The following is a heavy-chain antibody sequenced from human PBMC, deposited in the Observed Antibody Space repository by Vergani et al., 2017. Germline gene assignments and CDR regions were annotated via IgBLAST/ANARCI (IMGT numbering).Heavy chain of an antibody. J-gene: IGHJ6*03. V-gene: IGHV4-34*01. CDR1: GGSFSGYY. CDR2: INHSGST. D-gene: IGHD3-3*01. CDR3: ARQGGFWSGVPSNYYMDV. Sequence: QVQLQQWGAGLLKPSETLSLTCAVYGGSFSGYYWSWIRQPPGKGLEWIGEINHSGSTNYNPSLKSRVTISVDTSKNQFSLKLSSVTAADTAVYYCARQGGFWSGVPSNYYMDVWGKGP.